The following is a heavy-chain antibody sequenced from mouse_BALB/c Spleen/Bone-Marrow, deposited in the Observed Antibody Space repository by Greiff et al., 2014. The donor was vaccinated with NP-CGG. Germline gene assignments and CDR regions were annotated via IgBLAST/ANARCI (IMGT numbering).Heavy chain of an antibody. V-gene: IGHV1S81*02. D-gene: IGHD1-3*01. J-gene: IGHJ4*01. CDR3: TRSGRDYAMDY. Sequence: QVQLQQSGAELVKPGASVKLSCKASGYTFTSYYMYWVKQRPGQGLEWIGEINPSNGGTNFNEKFKSKATLTVDKSSRTAYMQLSSLTSEDSAVYYCTRSGRDYAMDYWGQGTSVTVSS. CDR1: GYTFTSYY. CDR2: INPSNGGT.